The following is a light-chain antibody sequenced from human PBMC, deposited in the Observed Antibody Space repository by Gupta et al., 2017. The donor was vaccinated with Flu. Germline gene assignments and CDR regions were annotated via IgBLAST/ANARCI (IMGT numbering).Light chain of an antibody. CDR3: SSYASIGIWV. CDR1: SSDVGIYGL. V-gene: IGLV2-23*01. J-gene: IGLJ3*02. Sequence: QSALTQPASVSGSPGQSITISCTGTSSDVGIYGLVSWYQPHPAKVPKVLIFEDNQRPSGVSNRFSAYKSGSTASLTXSXLQAEDXADYYCSSYASIGIWVFGGGTKLTVL. CDR2: EDN.